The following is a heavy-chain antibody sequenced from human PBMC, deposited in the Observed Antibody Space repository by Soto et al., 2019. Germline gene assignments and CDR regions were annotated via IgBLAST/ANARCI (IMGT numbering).Heavy chain of an antibody. J-gene: IGHJ6*02. CDR3: ARAKEDRGYCSSTSCRPHLKYYYYGMDV. Sequence: QVQLVQSGAEVKKPGASVKVSCKASGYTFTGYYMHWVRQAPGQGLEWMGWINPNSGGTNYAQKFQGWVTMTSDTCISTAYLELSRLRSDDTAVYYCARAKEDRGYCSSTSCRPHLKYYYYGMDVWGQGTTVTVSS. V-gene: IGHV1-2*04. D-gene: IGHD2-2*01. CDR2: INPNSGGT. CDR1: GYTFTGYY.